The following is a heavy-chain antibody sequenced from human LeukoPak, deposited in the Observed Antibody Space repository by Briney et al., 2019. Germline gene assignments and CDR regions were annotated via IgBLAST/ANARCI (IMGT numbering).Heavy chain of an antibody. CDR2: IRYDGSNK. V-gene: IGHV3-30*02. J-gene: IGHJ4*02. CDR1: GFTFNYYG. CDR3: AKDQALLWFGDAPGY. Sequence: GGSLRLSCAASGFTFNYYGMHWVRQAPGKGLEWVAFIRYDGSNKYYADSVKGRFTISRDNSKNTLYLQMNSLRAEDTAVYYCAKDQALLWFGDAPGYWGQGTLVTVSS. D-gene: IGHD3-10*01.